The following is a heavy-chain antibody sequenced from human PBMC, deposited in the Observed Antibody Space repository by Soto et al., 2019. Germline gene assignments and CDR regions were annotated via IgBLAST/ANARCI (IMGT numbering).Heavy chain of an antibody. CDR1: GGSFSGHS. CDR2: INHSGRV. J-gene: IGHJ5*01. CDR3: STRAYDTNGYYRFDS. D-gene: IGHD3-22*01. V-gene: IGHV4-34*01. Sequence: KPXETLSLTFAVYGGSFSGHSWAWIRQSPGKGLEWIGDINHSGRVNYSPSLKSRVTISLDTSKNQFSLTLSAVTAADTAMYYCSTRAYDTNGYYRFDSWGQGTLVTVSS.